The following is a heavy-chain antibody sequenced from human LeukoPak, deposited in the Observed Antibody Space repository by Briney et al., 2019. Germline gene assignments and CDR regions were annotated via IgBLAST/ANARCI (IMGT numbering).Heavy chain of an antibody. CDR1: GGSISSSSDY. V-gene: IGHV4-39*01. Sequence: SETLSLTCTVSGGSISSSSDYWGWIRQAPGKGLEWIGSIYYHENTYYNSSLKSRVTISVDTSKNQFSLKLSSVTTADTAVYYCARHETYYDILTGYYSPGGYYFDYWGQGTLVTVSS. CDR2: IYYHENT. CDR3: ARHETYYDILTGYYSPGGYYFDY. D-gene: IGHD3-9*01. J-gene: IGHJ4*02.